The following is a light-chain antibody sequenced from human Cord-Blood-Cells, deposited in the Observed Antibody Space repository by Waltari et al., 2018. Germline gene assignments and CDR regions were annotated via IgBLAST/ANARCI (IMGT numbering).Light chain of an antibody. J-gene: IGKJ2*01. Sequence: DIQMTQSPSSLSASVGDRVTITCRASQSISSYLNCYEQKPGKAPKLLIYASSSLQGGVPLRFSGSGSVTDFTLTSSSLQPEDLSTYYCQQSYSTPYTFGQGTKLEIK. CDR3: QQSYSTPYT. V-gene: IGKV1-39*01. CDR2: ASS. CDR1: QSISSY.